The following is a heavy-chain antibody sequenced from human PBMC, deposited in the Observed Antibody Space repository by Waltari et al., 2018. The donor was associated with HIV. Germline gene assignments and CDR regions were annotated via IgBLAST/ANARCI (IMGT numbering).Heavy chain of an antibody. J-gene: IGHJ6*02. D-gene: IGHD3-10*01. CDR2: INRDGSTI. Sequence: EVQLVESGGGLVQPGGSLRLSCSASGSTLSRYCMHWVRQAPGKGLVWVSGINRDGSTIRYADSVKGRFTISRDNAKNTLYLQMNSLRAEDTALYYCARGQYYSMDVWGQGTTVTVSS. CDR3: ARGQYYSMDV. V-gene: IGHV3-74*01. CDR1: GSTLSRYC.